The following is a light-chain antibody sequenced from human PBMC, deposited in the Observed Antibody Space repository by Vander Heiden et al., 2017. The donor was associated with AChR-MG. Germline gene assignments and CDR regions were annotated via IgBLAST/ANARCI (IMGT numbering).Light chain of an antibody. CDR2: RNN. CDR1: SSNIGSNN. Sequence: QSVLTQPPSTSGTPGQTVTIPCSGSSSNIGSNNVNWYQHLPGTAPKLLIYRNNRRPSGVPDRFSGSKSGNSASLAISGVQSEDEADYYCAVWDDSLNGVVFGGGTKLTVV. J-gene: IGLJ2*01. CDR3: AVWDDSLNGVV. V-gene: IGLV1-44*01.